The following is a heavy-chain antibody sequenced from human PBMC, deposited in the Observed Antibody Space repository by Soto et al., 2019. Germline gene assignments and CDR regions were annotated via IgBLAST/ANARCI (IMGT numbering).Heavy chain of an antibody. D-gene: IGHD6-6*01. CDR3: ARAVKQLGGPSSSIQH. CDR2: INHSGST. J-gene: IGHJ1*01. Sequence: PSETLSLTCAVYGGSFSGYYWSWIRQPPGKGLEWLGEINHSGSTNYNPSLKSRVTISVDTSKNQFSLKLSSVTAADTAVYYCARAVKQLGGPSSSIQHWGQGTLVTVSS. CDR1: GGSFSGYY. V-gene: IGHV4-34*01.